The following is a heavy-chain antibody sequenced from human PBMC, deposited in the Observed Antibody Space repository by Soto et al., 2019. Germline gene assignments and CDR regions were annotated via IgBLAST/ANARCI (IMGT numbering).Heavy chain of an antibody. Sequence: EVQLVESGGGLVQPGGSLRLSCVVSGLTFSSYWMSWVRQAPGKGLEWVANINQDGSESYYVDSVKGRFTISRDNAKNSLYLQITGLRAEDTAVYYCARPARECSSPGCANWGQGTLVTVSS. D-gene: IGHD2-2*01. CDR2: INQDGSES. CDR1: GLTFSSYW. CDR3: ARPARECSSPGCAN. J-gene: IGHJ4*02. V-gene: IGHV3-7*01.